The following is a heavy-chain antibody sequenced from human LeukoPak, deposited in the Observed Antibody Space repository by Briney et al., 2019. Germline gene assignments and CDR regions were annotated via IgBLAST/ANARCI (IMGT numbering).Heavy chain of an antibody. V-gene: IGHV1-69*13. Sequence: SVKVSCKASGGTFSSYAISWVRQAPGQGLEWMGGIIPIFGTADYAQKFQGRVTITADESTSTAYMELSSLRSEDTAVYYCASGDIVVVPADLDDYYYGMDVWGQGTTVTVSS. J-gene: IGHJ6*02. CDR2: IIPIFGTA. CDR1: GGTFSSYA. CDR3: ASGDIVVVPADLDDYYYGMDV. D-gene: IGHD2-2*01.